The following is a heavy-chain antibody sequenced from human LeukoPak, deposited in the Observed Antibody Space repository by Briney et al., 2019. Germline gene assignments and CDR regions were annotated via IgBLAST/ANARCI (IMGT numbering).Heavy chain of an antibody. CDR1: GGSISSSSYY. J-gene: IGHJ4*02. D-gene: IGHD3-22*01. V-gene: IGHV4-39*01. CDR2: IYYSGST. CDR3: ARRYYYDSSGYYPFDY. Sequence: SETLSLTCTVSGGSISSSSYYWGWIRQPPGKGLEWIGSIYYSGSTYYNPSLKSRVTISVDTSKNQFSLKLSSVTASDTAVYYCARRYYYDSSGYYPFDYWGQGTLVTVSS.